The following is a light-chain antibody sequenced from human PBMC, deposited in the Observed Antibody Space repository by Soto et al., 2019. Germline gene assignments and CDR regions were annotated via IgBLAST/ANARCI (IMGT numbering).Light chain of an antibody. CDR3: QQSDKWPPT. Sequence: EIVMTQSPATLSVSPGERATLSCRASQSVSSNLAWYQQKAGQAPRLLMYDASTRAIGIPGRFSGSGSGTEFTLTISSLQSEDFAVYYCQQSDKWPPTFGQGTKVETK. CDR1: QSVSSN. V-gene: IGKV3-15*01. J-gene: IGKJ1*01. CDR2: DAS.